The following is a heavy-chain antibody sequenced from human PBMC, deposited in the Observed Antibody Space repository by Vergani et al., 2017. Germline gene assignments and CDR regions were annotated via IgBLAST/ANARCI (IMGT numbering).Heavy chain of an antibody. Sequence: LEESGGGSVKPGGSLRLSCAASGFKFSDHYMSWLRQAPGKGLEWVSHISPGASTASYTDSVTGRFTVSRDNDNNSLTLDMTTLRLGDTAVYYCAKDPGITTTRHYYAMDVWGQGTTVTVSS. CDR3: AKDPGITTTRHYYAMDV. V-gene: IGHV3-11*04. J-gene: IGHJ6*02. D-gene: IGHD1-20*01. CDR2: ISPGASTA. CDR1: GFKFSDHY.